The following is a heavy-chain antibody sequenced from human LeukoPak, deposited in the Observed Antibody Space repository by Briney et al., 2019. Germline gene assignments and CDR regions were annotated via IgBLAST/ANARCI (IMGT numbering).Heavy chain of an antibody. J-gene: IGHJ3*02. CDR3: ARDPDFSAFDI. D-gene: IGHD4-11*01. V-gene: IGHV3-15*07. CDR2: IRSNSDGGTI. CDR1: GFSFSNAW. Sequence: GGSLRLSCATSGFSFSNAWMNWVRQAPGKGLEWVGRIRSNSDGGTIDYAASVKDRFTLSRDDSKNTLYLQLNSLQTADTAVYYCARDPDFSAFDIWGQGTLVTVSS.